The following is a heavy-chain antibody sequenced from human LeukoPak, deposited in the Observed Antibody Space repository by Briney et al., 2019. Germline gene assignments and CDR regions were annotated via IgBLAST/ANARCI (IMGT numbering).Heavy chain of an antibody. V-gene: IGHV1-2*02. J-gene: IGHJ5*02. CDR1: GYTFTGYY. Sequence: ASVKVSCKSSGYTFTGYYMHWVRQAPGQGLEWMGWINPNSGGTNYAQKFQGRVTMTRDTSISTAYMELSRLRSDDTAVYYCARGASGVYTVTTSWFDPWGQGTLVTVSS. CDR2: INPNSGGT. CDR3: ARGASGVYTVTTSWFDP. D-gene: IGHD4-17*01.